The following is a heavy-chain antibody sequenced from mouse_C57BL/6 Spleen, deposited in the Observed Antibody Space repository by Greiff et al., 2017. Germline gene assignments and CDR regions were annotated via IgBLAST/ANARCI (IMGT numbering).Heavy chain of an antibody. D-gene: IGHD3-2*02. CDR2: IDPSDSYT. CDR3: ARLDSSGYGY. Sequence: QVQLQQPGAELVKPGASVKLSCKASGYTFTSYWMQWVKQRPGQGLEWIGEIDPSDSYTNYNQKFKGKATLTVDTSSSTAYMQLSSLTSEDSAVYYCARLDSSGYGYWGQGTTLTVSS. V-gene: IGHV1-50*01. J-gene: IGHJ2*01. CDR1: GYTFTSYW.